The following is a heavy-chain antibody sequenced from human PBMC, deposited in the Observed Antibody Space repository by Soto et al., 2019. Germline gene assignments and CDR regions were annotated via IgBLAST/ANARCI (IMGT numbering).Heavy chain of an antibody. CDR1: GYTFTSYG. D-gene: IGHD4-17*01. J-gene: IGHJ6*02. Sequence: ASVKVSCKASGYTFTSYGISWVRQAPGQGLERMGWISAYNGNTNYAQKLQGRVTMTTDTSTSTAYMELRSLRSDDTAVYYCARDPTTENNYYYYGMDVWGQGTTVTVSS. V-gene: IGHV1-18*01. CDR3: ARDPTTENNYYYYGMDV. CDR2: ISAYNGNT.